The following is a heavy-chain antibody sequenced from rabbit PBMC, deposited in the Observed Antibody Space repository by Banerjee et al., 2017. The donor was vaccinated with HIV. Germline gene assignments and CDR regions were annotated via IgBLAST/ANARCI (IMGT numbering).Heavy chain of an antibody. J-gene: IGHJ4*01. V-gene: IGHV1S47*01. Sequence: QEQLVESGGGLVQPEGSLTLTCKASGFDFSSNVMCWVRQAPGKGPEWIACIDNGDGSTYYANWVNGRFTISRSTSLNTVTLQMTGLTAADTATYFCVRETETYAGYAGYGYYFNLWGPGTLVTVS. D-gene: IGHD7-1*01. CDR3: VRETETYAGYAGYGYYFNL. CDR1: GFDFSSNV. CDR2: IDNGDGST.